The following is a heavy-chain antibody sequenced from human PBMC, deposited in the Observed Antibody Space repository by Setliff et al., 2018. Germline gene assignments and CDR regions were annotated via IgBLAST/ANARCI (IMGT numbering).Heavy chain of an antibody. CDR2: IYSSGST. D-gene: IGHD3-22*01. CDR1: GGSISSGDYY. Sequence: SETLSLTCTVSGGSISSGDYYWSWIRQTPGKGLEWIGYIYSSGSTYYNPSLKSRVSISVDTSKNQFSLKLSSVTAADTAVYYCARESRYYYDNLGTLDYWGQGTLVTVSS. J-gene: IGHJ4*02. CDR3: ARESRYYYDNLGTLDY. V-gene: IGHV4-30-4*08.